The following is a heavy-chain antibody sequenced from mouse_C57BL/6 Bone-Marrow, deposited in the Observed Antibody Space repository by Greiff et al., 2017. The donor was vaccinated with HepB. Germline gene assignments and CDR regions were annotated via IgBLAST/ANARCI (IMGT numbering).Heavy chain of an antibody. Sequence: EVHLVESEGGLVQPGSSMKLSCTASGFTFSDYYMAWVRQVPEKGLEWVANINYDGSSTYYLDSLKSRFILSRDNAKNILYLQMSSLKSEDTATYYCAREGEVRFDYWGQGTTLTVSS. CDR3: AREGEVRFDY. J-gene: IGHJ2*01. CDR1: GFTFSDYY. CDR2: INYDGSST. V-gene: IGHV5-16*01. D-gene: IGHD2-14*01.